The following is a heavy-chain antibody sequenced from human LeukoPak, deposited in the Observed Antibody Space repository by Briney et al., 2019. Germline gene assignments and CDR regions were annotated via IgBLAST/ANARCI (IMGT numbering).Heavy chain of an antibody. CDR1: GFTFSDYY. Sequence: PGGSLRLSCAASGFTFSDYYMGWIRQAPGKGLEWVSYISSSGSTIYYADSVKGRFTISRDNAKNSLYLQMNSLRAEDTAVYYCARDPGQLGIKAEDAFDIWGQGTMVTVSS. V-gene: IGHV3-11*01. D-gene: IGHD7-27*01. CDR2: ISSSGSTI. CDR3: ARDPGQLGIKAEDAFDI. J-gene: IGHJ3*02.